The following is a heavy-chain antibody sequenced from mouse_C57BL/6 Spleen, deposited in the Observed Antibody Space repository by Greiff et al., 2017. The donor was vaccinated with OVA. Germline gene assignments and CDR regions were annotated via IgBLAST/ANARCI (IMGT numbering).Heavy chain of an antibody. CDR3: ARGDLLWSHVGAMDY. CDR1: GFTFSDYG. V-gene: IGHV5-17*01. CDR2: ISSGSSTI. Sequence: EVKLVESGGGLVKPGGSLKLSCAASGFTFSDYGMHWVRQAPEKGLEWVAYISSGSSTIYYADTVKGRFTISRDNAKNTLFLQMTSLRSEDTAMYYCARGDLLWSHVGAMDYWGQGTSVTVSS. J-gene: IGHJ4*01. D-gene: IGHD2-1*01.